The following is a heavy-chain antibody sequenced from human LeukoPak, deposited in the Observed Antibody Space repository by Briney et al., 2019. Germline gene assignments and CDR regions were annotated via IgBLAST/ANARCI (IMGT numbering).Heavy chain of an antibody. CDR1: GGSISSSSYH. D-gene: IGHD5-18*01. J-gene: IGHJ4*02. V-gene: IGHV4-39*01. CDR3: ARHSGDTYGPVDY. Sequence: SETLSLTCTVSGGSISSSSYHWGWIRQPPGKGLEWIGTIYYSGSTYYNPSLKSRITISVDTSKNQFSLKLSSVTAADTAVYYCARHSGDTYGPVDYWGQGTLVTVSS. CDR2: IYYSGST.